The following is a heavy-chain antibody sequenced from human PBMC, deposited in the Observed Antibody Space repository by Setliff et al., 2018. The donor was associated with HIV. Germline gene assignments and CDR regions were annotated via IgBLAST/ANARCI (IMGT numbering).Heavy chain of an antibody. J-gene: IGHJ4*02. V-gene: IGHV4-39*01. Sequence: PSETLSLTCTVPGGSINRSNYYWGWIRQPPGKGLDWIGTISYPGCTYYDPSLKNRVTISLNTSKNQFFLKLSSVTAPDTAIYYCARQTWEYYDTLTGYYRSPKNFDSWGQGTLVTVSS. CDR1: GGSINRSNYY. CDR2: ISYPGCT. CDR3: ARQTWEYYDTLTGYYRSPKNFDS. D-gene: IGHD3-9*01.